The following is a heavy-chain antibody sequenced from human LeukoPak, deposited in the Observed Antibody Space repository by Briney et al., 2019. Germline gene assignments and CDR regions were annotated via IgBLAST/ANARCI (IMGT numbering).Heavy chain of an antibody. CDR3: FSNGGGESGYGNFVY. D-gene: IGHD5-12*01. J-gene: IGHJ4*01. CDR2: FNCSSDSI. CDR1: GFTFSDYD. V-gene: IGHV3-9*01. Sequence: GGSLRLSCAVSGFTFSDYDMHWVRQVPGKGLEWVSCFNCSSDSIGYAVRGRFTITIDNAKNNLFLQMKSLRVAATALYYYFSNGGGESGYGNFVYW.